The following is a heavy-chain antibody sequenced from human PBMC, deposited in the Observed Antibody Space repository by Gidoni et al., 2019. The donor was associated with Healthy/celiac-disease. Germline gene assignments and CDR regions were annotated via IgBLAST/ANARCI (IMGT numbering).Heavy chain of an antibody. CDR1: GFTFTSSA. CDR2: SVVGSGNT. CDR3: AADRLQLDYYYYYMDV. Sequence: QMQLVQSGPEVKKPGTSVKVSCKASGFTFTSSAVQWVRQARGQRLEWIGWSVVGSGNTNYAQKFQERVTITRDMSTSTAYMELSSLRSEDTAVYYCAADRLQLDYYYYYMDVWGKGTTVTVSS. V-gene: IGHV1-58*01. J-gene: IGHJ6*03. D-gene: IGHD5-12*01.